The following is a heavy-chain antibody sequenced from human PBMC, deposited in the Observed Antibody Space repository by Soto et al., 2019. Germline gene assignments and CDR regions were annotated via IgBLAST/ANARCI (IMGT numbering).Heavy chain of an antibody. V-gene: IGHV3-23*01. D-gene: IGHD2-2*01. CDR1: GFTFSSYA. CDR3: AKCRGSSSWHSCDY. J-gene: IGHJ4*02. CDR2: ISGSGGST. Sequence: EVQLLESGGGLVQPGGSLRLSCAASGFTFSSYAMSWVRQAPGKGLEWVSAISGSGGSTYYADSVKGRFTISRDNSKITLYLQMNSLRGEDTAVYYCAKCRGSSSWHSCDYWGQGTMVTVSS.